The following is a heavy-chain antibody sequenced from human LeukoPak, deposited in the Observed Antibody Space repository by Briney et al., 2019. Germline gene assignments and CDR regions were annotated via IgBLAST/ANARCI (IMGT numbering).Heavy chain of an antibody. CDR1: GFTLGNHG. D-gene: IGHD3-16*01. CDR2: ITGSVSST. V-gene: IGHV3-23*01. Sequence: PGGSLRLSCAASGFTLGNHGLSGVRQAPGKGLDGVAGITGSVSSTFDADSGKCRFTISRDNSKKTLYLQMNSLRAEDTAVYFSAKDRAMITFGGVNSWGQGTLVTVSS. CDR3: AKDRAMITFGGVNS. J-gene: IGHJ4*02.